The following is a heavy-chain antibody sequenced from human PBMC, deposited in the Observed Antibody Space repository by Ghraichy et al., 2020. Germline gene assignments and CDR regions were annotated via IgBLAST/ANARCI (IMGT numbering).Heavy chain of an antibody. Sequence: GESLNISCKGSGYSFTSYWIVWVRQMPGKGLEWMGIIYPGDSDTRYSPSFQGQVTISADKSISTAYLQWSSLKASDTAMYYCARHPRGVKSWFDPWGQGTLVTVSS. D-gene: IGHD3-10*01. CDR2: IYPGDSDT. CDR3: ARHPRGVKSWFDP. V-gene: IGHV5-51*01. J-gene: IGHJ5*02. CDR1: GYSFTSYW.